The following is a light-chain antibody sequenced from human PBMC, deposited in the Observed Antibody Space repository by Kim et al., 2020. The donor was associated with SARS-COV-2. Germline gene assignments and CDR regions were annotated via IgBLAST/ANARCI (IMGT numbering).Light chain of an antibody. CDR1: QSVSSK. Sequence: EIVMTQSPVTLSVSPGERVTLSCRASQSVSSKLAWYQQKPGQAPRLLIYGASTRATDIPARFSGSGSGTEFTLTISSLQSEDFAVYYCQQYDNWPLTFGGGTKVEI. CDR2: GAS. CDR3: QQYDNWPLT. J-gene: IGKJ4*01. V-gene: IGKV3-15*01.